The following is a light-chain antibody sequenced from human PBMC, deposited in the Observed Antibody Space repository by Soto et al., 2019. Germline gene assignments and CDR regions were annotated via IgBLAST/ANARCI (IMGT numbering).Light chain of an antibody. CDR1: SSNIGTNT. J-gene: IGLJ1*01. V-gene: IGLV1-44*01. Sequence: QPVLTQPPSASGTPGQRVSISCSGGSSNIGTNTVNWYQHLPGTAPKLLIFSNDERPSGVPDRFSGSKSGTSASLAISGLQSDDEADYYRGSYTTYRPYVFGSGTKLTVL. CDR2: SND. CDR3: GSYTTYRPYV.